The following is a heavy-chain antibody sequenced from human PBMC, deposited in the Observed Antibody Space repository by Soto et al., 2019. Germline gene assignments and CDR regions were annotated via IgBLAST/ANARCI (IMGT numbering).Heavy chain of an antibody. Sequence: EVQLVESGGGLVQPGGSLRLSCAASGFTFSDHYMDWVRQAPGKGLEWVGRSRNKANSYTTEYAASVKGRFTISRDDSKSSLYLQMNSLKTEDTAVYYCARGDYSSGWYLDYWGQGTLVTVSS. D-gene: IGHD6-19*01. J-gene: IGHJ4*02. CDR3: ARGDYSSGWYLDY. CDR2: SRNKANSYTT. V-gene: IGHV3-72*01. CDR1: GFTFSDHY.